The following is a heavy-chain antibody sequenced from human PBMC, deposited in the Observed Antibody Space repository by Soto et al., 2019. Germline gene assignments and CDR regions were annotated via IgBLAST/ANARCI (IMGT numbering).Heavy chain of an antibody. CDR3: ARDPRGYYDFWSGYSLNAFDI. Sequence: GASVKVSCKASGYTFTSYYMHWVRQAPGQGLEWMGIINPSGGSTSYAQKFQGRVTMTRDTSTSTVYMELSSLRSEDTAVYYCARDPRGYYDFWSGYSLNAFDIWGQGTMVTVSS. J-gene: IGHJ3*02. CDR2: INPSGGST. V-gene: IGHV1-46*03. D-gene: IGHD3-3*01. CDR1: GYTFTSYY.